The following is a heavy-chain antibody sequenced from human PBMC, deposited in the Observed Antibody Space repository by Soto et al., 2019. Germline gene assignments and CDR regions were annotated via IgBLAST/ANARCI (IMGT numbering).Heavy chain of an antibody. Sequence: ASVKVSCKASGYTFTSYAMHWVRQAPGQRLEWMGWINAGNGNTKYSQKFQGRVTITRDTSASTAYMELSSLRSEDTAVYYCASGIVVVPAAMPAFYYYYGMDVWGQGTTVTVSS. J-gene: IGHJ6*02. CDR2: INAGNGNT. V-gene: IGHV1-3*01. CDR3: ASGIVVVPAAMPAFYYYYGMDV. D-gene: IGHD2-2*01. CDR1: GYTFTSYA.